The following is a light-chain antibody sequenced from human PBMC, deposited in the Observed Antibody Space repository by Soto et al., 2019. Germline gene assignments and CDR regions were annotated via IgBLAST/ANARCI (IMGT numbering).Light chain of an antibody. CDR2: STS. Sequence: EIVLTQSPGTLSLSPGDRATLSCRACQSLSVSYIAWYQQKPGQAPRLLIYSTSTRAAGIPDRFTGRGSGTHFTLAISRLEPEDFAVYYCHQFGDSPQTFGQGTTVEV. J-gene: IGKJ1*01. V-gene: IGKV3-20*01. CDR1: QSLSVSY. CDR3: HQFGDSPQT.